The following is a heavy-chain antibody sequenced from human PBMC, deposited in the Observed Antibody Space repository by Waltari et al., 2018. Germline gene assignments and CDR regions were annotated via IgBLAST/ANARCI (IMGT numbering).Heavy chain of an antibody. J-gene: IGHJ4*02. V-gene: IGHV3-30*01. CDR3: ARAGGAYDSPGYFDY. D-gene: IGHD3-22*01. CDR1: GFTFSSYA. Sequence: QVQLVESGGGVVQPGRSLRLSCAASGFTFSSYARHWVRQAPGKGLEWVAVISHDGINKYYADSVKGRFTISRDNSKNTLYLQMNSLRAEDTAVYYCARAGGAYDSPGYFDYWGQGTLVTVSS. CDR2: ISHDGINK.